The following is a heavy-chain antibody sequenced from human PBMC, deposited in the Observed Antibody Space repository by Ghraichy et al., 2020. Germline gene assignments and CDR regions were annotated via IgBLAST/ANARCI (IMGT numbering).Heavy chain of an antibody. D-gene: IGHD6-6*01. CDR3: VKGELYTTSSAWFDP. CDR2: INNNGGGT. V-gene: IGHV3-64D*06. Sequence: GGSLRLSCSASGFTFRNYAMHWVRQAPGKGLEYVSTINNNGGGTYYADSVKGRFIISRDNSKNTLYLQMSSLRAEDTAVYHCVKGELYTTSSAWFDPWGQGTLVTVSS. J-gene: IGHJ5*02. CDR1: GFTFRNYA.